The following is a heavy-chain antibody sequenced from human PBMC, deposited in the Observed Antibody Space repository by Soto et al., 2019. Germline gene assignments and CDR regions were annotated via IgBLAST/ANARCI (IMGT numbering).Heavy chain of an antibody. CDR2: IIPIFGTA. CDR1: GGTFSSYA. D-gene: IGHD3-16*01. V-gene: IGHV1-69*13. CDR3: ASPRGFVASPLGGHFDY. Sequence: GASVKVSCKASGGTFSSYAISWVRQAPGQGLEWMGGIIPIFGTANYAQKFQGRVTITADESTSTAYMELSSLRSEDTAVYYCASPRGFVASPLGGHFDYWGQGTLVTVSS. J-gene: IGHJ4*02.